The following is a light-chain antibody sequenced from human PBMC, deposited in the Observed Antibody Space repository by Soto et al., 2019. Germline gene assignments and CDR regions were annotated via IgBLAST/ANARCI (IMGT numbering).Light chain of an antibody. CDR3: QKRNNWPGT. CDR1: QSVSIF. Sequence: EIVLTQSPATLSLSPGERATLSCRASQSVSIFLAWYQHKPGQAPRLLIYDASNRATGIPARFSGSGSGTDSTLTISSLEPEDFEVYYCQKRNNWPGTFGQGTKV. V-gene: IGKV3-11*01. CDR2: DAS. J-gene: IGKJ1*01.